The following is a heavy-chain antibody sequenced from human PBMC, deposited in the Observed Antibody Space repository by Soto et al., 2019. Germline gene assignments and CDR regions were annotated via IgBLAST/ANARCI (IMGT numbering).Heavy chain of an antibody. V-gene: IGHV4-30-2*01. J-gene: IGHJ4*02. CDR2: IYHSGST. Sequence: SETLSLTCTVSGGSISSGDYSWSWIRQPPGKGLEWIGYIYHSGSTYYNPSLKSRVTISVDRSKNQFSLKLSSVTAADTAVYYCARGGVDYYDSSGYYFSPYYFDYWGQGTLVTVSS. CDR3: ARGGVDYYDSSGYYFSPYYFDY. D-gene: IGHD3-22*01. CDR1: GGSISSGDYS.